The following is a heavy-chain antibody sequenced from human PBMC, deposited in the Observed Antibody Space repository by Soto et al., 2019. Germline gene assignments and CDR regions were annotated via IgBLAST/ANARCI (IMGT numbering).Heavy chain of an antibody. Sequence: PSETLSLTCTVSGGSISSSDYYWAWVRQPPGKGLEWIGSIYYSGATYYNPSLKSRVTISVDTSRDQFSLELRSVTAADTAVYYCARLAIAVAGHRRFDPWGQGILVTVSS. CDR1: GGSISSSDYY. CDR3: ARLAIAVAGHRRFDP. J-gene: IGHJ5*02. V-gene: IGHV4-39*01. D-gene: IGHD6-13*01. CDR2: IYYSGAT.